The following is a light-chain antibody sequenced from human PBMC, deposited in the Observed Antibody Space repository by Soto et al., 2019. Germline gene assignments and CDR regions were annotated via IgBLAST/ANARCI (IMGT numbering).Light chain of an antibody. CDR2: NNN. Sequence: QSVLTQPPSASGTPGQRVTISCSGSSSNIGSNSVNWYQQFPGTAPKLVIYNNNQRPSGVPDRFSGSKSGTSASLAISGLQSEGEADYHCAAWDDSLNGVVFGGGTKVTVL. CDR1: SSNIGSNS. V-gene: IGLV1-44*01. J-gene: IGLJ2*01. CDR3: AAWDDSLNGVV.